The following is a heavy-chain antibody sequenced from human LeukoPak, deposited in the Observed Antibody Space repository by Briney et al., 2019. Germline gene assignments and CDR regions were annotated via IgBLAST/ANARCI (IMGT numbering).Heavy chain of an antibody. V-gene: IGHV4-34*01. Sequence: SETLSLTCAVYGGSFSGYYWSWIRQPPGKGLEWIGEINHSGSTNYNPPLKSRVTISVDTSKNQFSLKLSSVTAADTAVYYCARSADYDWVYFGYWGQGTLVTVSS. CDR3: ARSADYDWVYFGY. CDR2: INHSGST. D-gene: IGHD4/OR15-4a*01. J-gene: IGHJ4*02. CDR1: GGSFSGYY.